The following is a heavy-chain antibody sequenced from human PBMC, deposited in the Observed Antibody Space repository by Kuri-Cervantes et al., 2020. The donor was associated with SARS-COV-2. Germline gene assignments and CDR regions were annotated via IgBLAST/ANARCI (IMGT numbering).Heavy chain of an antibody. D-gene: IGHD5-24*01. V-gene: IGHV5-10-1*01. J-gene: IGHJ5*02. CDR2: IDPSDSYT. CDR3: VRWDGFALDL. CDR1: GYSFSTSW. Sequence: GESLKISCKGSGYSFSTSWMHWVRQMPGKGLEWMGRIDPSDSYTDYRPSLQGHVTISVDRSINTAYMQWCDLKSSDTAVYFCVRWDGFALDLWGQGTLVTVSS.